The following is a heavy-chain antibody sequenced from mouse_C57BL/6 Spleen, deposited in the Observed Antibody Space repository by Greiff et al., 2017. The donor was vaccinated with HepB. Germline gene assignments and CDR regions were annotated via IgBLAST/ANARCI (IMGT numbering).Heavy chain of an antibody. CDR3: ARKGFYYAMDY. CDR2: INYDGSST. J-gene: IGHJ4*01. CDR1: GFTFSDYY. Sequence: EVKVEESAGGLVQPGSSMKLSCTASGFTFSDYYMAWVRQVPEKGLEWVANINYDGSSTYYLDSLKSRFIISRDNAKNILYLQMSSLKSEDTATYYCARKGFYYAMDYWGQGTSVTVSS. V-gene: IGHV5-16*01.